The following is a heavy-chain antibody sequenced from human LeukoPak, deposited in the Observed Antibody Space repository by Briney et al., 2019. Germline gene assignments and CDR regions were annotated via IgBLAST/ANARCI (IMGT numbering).Heavy chain of an antibody. D-gene: IGHD1-14*01. CDR3: TRDRSRAEDD. V-gene: IGHV3-7*01. Sequence: PGGSLRLSCAASGLTFSIYWMTWVRQAPGKGLEWVANINQGGSDKYYVDSVKGRFTISRDNANNLLYLQMNSLRGEDTAVYYCTRDRSRAEDDWGQGTLVTVSS. CDR2: INQGGSDK. J-gene: IGHJ4*02. CDR1: GLTFSIYW.